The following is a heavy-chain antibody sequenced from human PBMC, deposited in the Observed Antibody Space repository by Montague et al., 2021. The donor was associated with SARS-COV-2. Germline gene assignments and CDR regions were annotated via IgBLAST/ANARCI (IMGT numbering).Heavy chain of an antibody. D-gene: IGHD5-18*01. J-gene: IGHJ2*01. CDR1: GGSISSYY. V-gene: IGHV4-59*01. CDR3: ARVSDSYPSGTQYFDF. CDR2: IYYSGST. Sequence: SETLSLTCTVSGGSISSYYWSWIRQPPGKALEWIGYIYYSGSTNYNPSLNSRVTISVDTSKNQFPLKLTSVTAADTAVYFCARVSDSYPSGTQYFDFWGRGTLVTVSS.